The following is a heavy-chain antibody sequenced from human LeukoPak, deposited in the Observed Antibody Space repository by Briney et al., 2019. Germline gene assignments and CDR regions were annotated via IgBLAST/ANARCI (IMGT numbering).Heavy chain of an antibody. D-gene: IGHD2-21*02. CDR2: IHTGGIT. V-gene: IGHV4-4*09. Sequence: SETLSLTCTVSGGSISGYYWSWILQPPGKRLEWIGYIHTGGITDYNPSLKSRVSISVDTSKSQFSLKLSSVTAADTAVYYCARNCYGDCYSGALDIWGQGTVVTVSS. CDR1: GGSISGYY. J-gene: IGHJ3*02. CDR3: ARNCYGDCYSGALDI.